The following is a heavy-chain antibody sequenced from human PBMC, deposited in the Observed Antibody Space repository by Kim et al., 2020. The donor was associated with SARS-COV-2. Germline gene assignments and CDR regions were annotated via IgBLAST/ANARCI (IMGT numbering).Heavy chain of an antibody. V-gene: IGHV3-48*04. CDR3: AREGMDV. CDR2: TSSSSSTT. J-gene: IGHJ6*02. Sequence: GGSLRLSCAASGFTFSNYNVHWVRQAPGKGLEWVSTTSSSSSTTHYSDSVRGRCTTTRDSAKNSVNLQMNSLRVEDTAVYYCAREGMDVWGQGTTVTVSS. CDR1: GFTFSNYN.